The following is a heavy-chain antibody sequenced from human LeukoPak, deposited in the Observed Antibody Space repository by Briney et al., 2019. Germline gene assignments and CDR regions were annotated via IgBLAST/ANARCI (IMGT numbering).Heavy chain of an antibody. J-gene: IGHJ4*02. D-gene: IGHD1-26*01. CDR2: IYSGGST. CDR3: ARGRPVGASTVEDY. Sequence: GGSLRLSCAASGFTVSSNYMSSVRQAPGKGREWVSVIYSGGSTYYADSVKGRFTISRDNSKNTLYLQMNNLKAEDTAVYYCARGRPVGASTVEDYWGQGTLVTVSA. CDR1: GFTVSSNY. V-gene: IGHV3-66*01.